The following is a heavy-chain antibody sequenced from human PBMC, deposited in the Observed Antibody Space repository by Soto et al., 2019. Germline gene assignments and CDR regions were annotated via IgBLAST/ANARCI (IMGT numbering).Heavy chain of an antibody. CDR1: GFTFSNYA. CDR3: TKGGAKDSAYYYCMDV. D-gene: IGHD2-21*01. V-gene: IGHV3-23*01. J-gene: IGHJ6*03. CDR2: ISGSGDRT. Sequence: GGSLRLSCAASGFTFSNYAMRWVRQAPGKGLEWVSAISGSGDRTYYADSVKGRFTISRDNSKNTLYLQMNSLRGEDTAVYYCTKGGAKDSAYYYCMDVWGKGTTVTVS.